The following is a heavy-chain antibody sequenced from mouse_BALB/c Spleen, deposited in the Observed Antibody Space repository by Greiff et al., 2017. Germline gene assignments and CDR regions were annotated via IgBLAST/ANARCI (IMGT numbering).Heavy chain of an antibody. CDR1: GYSFTGYF. J-gene: IGHJ4*01. Sequence: VQLKESGPELVKPGASVKISCKASGYSFTGYFMNWVKQSHGKSLEWIGRINPYNGDTFYNQKFKGKATLTVDKSSSTAHMELLSLTSEDSAVYYCGSPTTVVAGNAMDDWGQGTSVTVSS. CDR3: GSPTTVVAGNAMDD. CDR2: INPYNGDT. V-gene: IGHV1-37*01. D-gene: IGHD1-1*01.